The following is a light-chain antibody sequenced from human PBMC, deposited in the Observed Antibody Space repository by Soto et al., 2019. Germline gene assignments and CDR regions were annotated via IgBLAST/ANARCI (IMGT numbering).Light chain of an antibody. CDR1: QSVSSN. Sequence: IVMTQSPGTLSVSPGERATLSCRASQSVSSNLAWYQQKPGQAPRLLIYGVSTRATGIADRFSGSGSGTDFTLTISRLEPEDFAVYYCQQYGNSAVTFGQGTRLEI. V-gene: IGKV3-20*01. CDR2: GVS. J-gene: IGKJ5*01. CDR3: QQYGNSAVT.